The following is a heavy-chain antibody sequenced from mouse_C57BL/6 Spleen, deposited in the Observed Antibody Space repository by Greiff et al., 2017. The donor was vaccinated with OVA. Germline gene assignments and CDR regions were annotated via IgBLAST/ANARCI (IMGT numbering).Heavy chain of an antibody. CDR2: IDPSDSYT. D-gene: IGHD1-1*01. V-gene: IGHV1-59*01. J-gene: IGHJ1*03. CDR3: AGRDYYGSTYWYFDV. Sequence: VQLQQPGAELVRPGTSVKLSCKASGYTFTSYWMHWVKQRPGQGLEWIGVIDPSDSYTNYNQKFKGKATLTVDTSSSTAYMQLSSLTSEDSAVYYCAGRDYYGSTYWYFDVWGTGTTVTVSS. CDR1: GYTFTSYW.